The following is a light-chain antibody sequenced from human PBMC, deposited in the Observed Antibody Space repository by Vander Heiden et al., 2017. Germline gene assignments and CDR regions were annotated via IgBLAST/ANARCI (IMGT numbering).Light chain of an antibody. Sequence: DIAMTQSPLSLPATPGEPASISCRSSQSLLHSNGYNYLDWYLQKPGQSPQLLIYLGSNRASGVPDRFSGSGSGTDFTLKISRVEAEDVGVYYCMQALQTPWTFGQGTKVEIK. V-gene: IGKV2-28*01. CDR3: MQALQTPWT. CDR2: LGS. J-gene: IGKJ1*01. CDR1: QSLLHSNGYNY.